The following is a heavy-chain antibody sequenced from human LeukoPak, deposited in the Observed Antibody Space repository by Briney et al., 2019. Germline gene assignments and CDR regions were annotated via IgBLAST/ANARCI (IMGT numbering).Heavy chain of an antibody. CDR3: VRELGGHAAGAFDL. CDR2: LGSSGTKG. D-gene: IGHD1-26*01. Sequence: GASLTPSHPPSALTLSNDGTNSASQPPGKGLEWVSYLGSSGTKGYYEDSVKGRFIISRDNAKNSLFLQLNSLRGEDSALYSCVRELGGHAAGAFDLWGQGTLVTVSS. CDR1: ALTLSNDG. J-gene: IGHJ3*01. V-gene: IGHV3-21*05.